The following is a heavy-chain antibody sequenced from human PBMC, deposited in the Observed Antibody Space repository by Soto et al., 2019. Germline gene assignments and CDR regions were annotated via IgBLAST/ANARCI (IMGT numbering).Heavy chain of an antibody. V-gene: IGHV3-23*01. D-gene: IGHD3-22*01. CDR3: AKALDTSGYSPTDY. CDR1: GFTVSRYA. J-gene: IGHJ4*02. Sequence: GSPRPPRAAPGFTVSRYALIWVRQAPGKGLEWISISSGSGSSTYYADAVKCRVTSSRDNSKNTLYLQMNSLGTEDMSVCYCAKALDTSGYSPTDYWGQGTLVTVSS. CDR2: SSGSGSST.